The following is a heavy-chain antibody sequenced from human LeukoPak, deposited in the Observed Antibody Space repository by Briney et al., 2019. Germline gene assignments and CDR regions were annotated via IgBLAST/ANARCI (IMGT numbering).Heavy chain of an antibody. CDR1: IGSINNYC. CDR3: ARQPPGRPYFDY. CDR2: VYYSGTT. Sequence: SETLSLTCTVSIGSINNYCWSWIRQPPGRGPEWIGCVYYSGTTHYNPSLNSRVTIAVDTSTTQFSLTPRSVTAADTAVYYCARQPPGRPYFDYWGQGTLVTVSS. V-gene: IGHV4-59*08. J-gene: IGHJ4*02.